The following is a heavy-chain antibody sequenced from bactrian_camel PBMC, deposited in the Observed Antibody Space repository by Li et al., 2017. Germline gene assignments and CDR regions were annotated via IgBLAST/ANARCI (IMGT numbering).Heavy chain of an antibody. J-gene: IGHJ4*01. CDR1: GYTFSDYV. D-gene: IGHD4*01. CDR3: AKGYYNDYGYEYFN. CDR2: ISSGGRNT. Sequence: VQLVESGGGLVQPGGSLRLSCAASGYTFSDYVMIWVRQAPGKGLEWVSHISSGGRNTYYVDSVKGRFTISRDNAKNTLYLQLSSLKTEDTAMYYCAKGYYNDYGYEYFNWGQGTQVTVS. V-gene: IGHV3S40*01.